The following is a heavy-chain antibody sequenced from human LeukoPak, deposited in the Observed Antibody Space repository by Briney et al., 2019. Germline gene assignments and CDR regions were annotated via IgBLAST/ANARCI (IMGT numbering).Heavy chain of an antibody. CDR1: GGSISSSSYY. CDR3: ARSVRFLEWLLYNNWFDP. J-gene: IGHJ5*02. Sequence: SETLSLTCTVSGGSISSSSYYWGWIRQPPGKGLEWIGSIYYSGSTYYNPSLKSRVTISVDTSKNQFPLKLSSVTAADTAVYYCARSVRFLEWLLYNNWFDPWGQGTLVTVSS. V-gene: IGHV4-39*01. CDR2: IYYSGST. D-gene: IGHD3-3*01.